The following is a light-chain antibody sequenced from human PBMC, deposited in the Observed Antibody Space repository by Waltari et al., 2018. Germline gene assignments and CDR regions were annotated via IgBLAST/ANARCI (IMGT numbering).Light chain of an antibody. Sequence: IQLTQSPSYLSASVGDTVSITCRASQGVGRELAWYQQKPGRAPQLLIYSASIFQGGVPSRFSVSGSGTDFTLTISSLQPEDFATYYCQHLNSFPPTFGGGTRVEVK. CDR1: QGVGRE. V-gene: IGKV1-9*01. CDR3: QHLNSFPPT. J-gene: IGKJ4*01. CDR2: SAS.